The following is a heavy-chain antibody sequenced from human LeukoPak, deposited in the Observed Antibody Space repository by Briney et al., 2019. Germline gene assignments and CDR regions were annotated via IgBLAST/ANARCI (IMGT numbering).Heavy chain of an antibody. J-gene: IGHJ4*02. D-gene: IGHD3-22*01. V-gene: IGHV1-2*02. Sequence: GASVKVSCKASGYTFTGCYIHWVRQAPGQGLEWMGWINPNSGGTNYAQKFQGRVTMTRDTSMSTAYMELSRLRSDDTAVYYCARDRDYYDSSGSIDYWGQGTLVTVSS. CDR2: INPNSGGT. CDR3: ARDRDYYDSSGSIDY. CDR1: GYTFTGCY.